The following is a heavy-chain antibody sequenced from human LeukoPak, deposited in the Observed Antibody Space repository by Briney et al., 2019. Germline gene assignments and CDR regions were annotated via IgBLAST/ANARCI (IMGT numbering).Heavy chain of an antibody. J-gene: IGHJ6*02. CDR3: SASRPHYGDYYGLDV. CDR2: ISYDGSHK. CDR1: GSTFSSYG. Sequence: PGGSLRLSCAASGSTFSSYGMHWVRQAPGKGLEWVAVISYDGSHKYSADPVKGRFTISRDNSKNTLYLQMNSLRTEDTAVYFCSASRPHYGDYYGLDVWGHGTTVTVSS. D-gene: IGHD4/OR15-4a*01. V-gene: IGHV3-30*03.